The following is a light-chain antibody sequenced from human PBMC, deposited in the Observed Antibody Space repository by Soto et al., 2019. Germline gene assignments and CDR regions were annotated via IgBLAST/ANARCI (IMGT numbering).Light chain of an antibody. V-gene: IGKV1-5*03. CDR1: QHIDTW. CDR2: QAS. Sequence: DIPMTQSPSTLSASVGDRVTITCRASQHIDTWLAWYQQRPGRVSKLLISQASTLQHGVPSRFSGSGSGTAFTLTISSLQPDDFATYFCQQSHTYWWSFGPGSKVEIK. J-gene: IGKJ1*01. CDR3: QQSHTYWWS.